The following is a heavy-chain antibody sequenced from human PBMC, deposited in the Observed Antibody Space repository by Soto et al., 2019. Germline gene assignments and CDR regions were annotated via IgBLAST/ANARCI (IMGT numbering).Heavy chain of an antibody. D-gene: IGHD3-10*01. Sequence: QVQLVESGGGVVQPGRSLRLSCAASGFPFTTYGMHWVREGPGKGLEWVAVISYDGSNKYYADSVKGRFTISRDNSKNALYLPLNRLRPEDTAVYYCVGGQNYFDYRAEGTLVYVSS. CDR1: GFPFTTYG. CDR3: VGGQNYFDY. CDR2: ISYDGSNK. V-gene: IGHV3-30*03. J-gene: IGHJ4*02.